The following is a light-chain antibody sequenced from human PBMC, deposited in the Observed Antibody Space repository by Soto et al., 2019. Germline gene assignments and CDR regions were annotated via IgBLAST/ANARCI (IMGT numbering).Light chain of an antibody. J-gene: IGLJ1*01. CDR1: SSDVGSYNY. CDR3: SSYTTRSTPLYV. CDR2: EVS. V-gene: IGLV2-14*01. Sequence: QSVLTQPASVSGSPGQSITISCTGTSSDVGSYNYVSWYQQHPGKAPKLMIYEVSNRPSGVSNRFSGSKSGNTASLTISGLQAEDEADYYCSSYTTRSTPLYVFGIGTKVNRP.